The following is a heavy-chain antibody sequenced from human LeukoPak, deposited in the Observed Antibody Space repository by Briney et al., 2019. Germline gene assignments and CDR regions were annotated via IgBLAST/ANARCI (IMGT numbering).Heavy chain of an antibody. D-gene: IGHD3-22*01. CDR1: GGSISSGSHY. CDR2: MYTTGST. V-gene: IGHV4-61*02. CDR3: ARDRFSDYDSSGYGGTGWFDP. Sequence: SQTPSLTCTVSGGSISSGSHYWSWIRQPAGKGLEWIGRMYTTGSTVYNPSLKSRVTISVDTSKNQFSLKLSSVTAADTAVYYCARDRFSDYDSSGYGGTGWFDPWGQGTLVTVSS. J-gene: IGHJ5*02.